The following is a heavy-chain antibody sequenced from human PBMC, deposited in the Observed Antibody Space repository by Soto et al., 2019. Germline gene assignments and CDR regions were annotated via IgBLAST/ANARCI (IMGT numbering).Heavy chain of an antibody. CDR3: ARHYDSSFPAFDI. CDR2: IYYSGST. CDR1: GGPISSYY. J-gene: IGHJ3*02. Sequence: SETLSLTCTVSGGPISSYYWSWIRQPPGKGLEWIGYIYYSGSTNYNPSLKSRVTISVDTSKNQFSLKLSSVTAADTAVYYCARHYDSSFPAFDIWGQGTMVTVSS. V-gene: IGHV4-59*01. D-gene: IGHD3-22*01.